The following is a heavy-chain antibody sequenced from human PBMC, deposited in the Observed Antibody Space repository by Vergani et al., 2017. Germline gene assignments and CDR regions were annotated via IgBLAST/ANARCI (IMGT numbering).Heavy chain of an antibody. J-gene: IGHJ4*02. CDR2: IQFDGSNQ. CDR1: GFTFRGYG. CDR3: AKHFSGWGIDY. D-gene: IGHD6-19*01. Sequence: QVHLLESGGGVFHPGRSLRLSCTPSGFTFRGYGMHGVRQAPGKGLEGVAFIQFDGSNQNYADSVRGRFTLSRDFSKNTLYLQMNSLRTDDTATYYCAKHFSGWGIDYWGQGTQVIVSS. V-gene: IGHV3-30*18.